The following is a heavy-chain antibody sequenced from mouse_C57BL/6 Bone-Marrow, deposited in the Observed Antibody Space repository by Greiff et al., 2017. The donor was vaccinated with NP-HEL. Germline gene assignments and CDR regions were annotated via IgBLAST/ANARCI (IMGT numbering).Heavy chain of an antibody. V-gene: IGHV1-15*01. D-gene: IGHD4-1*01. J-gene: IGHJ3*01. CDR3: TQLTGTY. Sequence: VKLMESGAELVRPGASVTLSCKASGYTFTDYEMHWVKQTPVHGLEWIGAIDPETGGTAYNQKFKGKAILTADKSSSTAYMELRSLTSEDSAVYYCTQLTGTYWGQGTLVTVSA. CDR1: GYTFTDYE. CDR2: IDPETGGT.